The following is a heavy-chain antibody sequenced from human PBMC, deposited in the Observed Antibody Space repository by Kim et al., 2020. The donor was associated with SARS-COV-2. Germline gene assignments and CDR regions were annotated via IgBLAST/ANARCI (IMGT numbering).Heavy chain of an antibody. D-gene: IGHD6-13*01. J-gene: IGHJ6*02. CDR1: GFTFSSYA. CDR3: AKDLINIAAAGTGYYYYYGMDV. V-gene: IGHV3-23*01. CDR2: ISGSGGST. Sequence: GGSLRLSCAASGFTFSSYAMSWVRQAPGKGLEWVSAISGSGGSTYYADSVKGRFTISRDNSKNTLYLQMNSLRAEDTAVYYCAKDLINIAAAGTGYYYYYGMDVWGQGTTVTVSS.